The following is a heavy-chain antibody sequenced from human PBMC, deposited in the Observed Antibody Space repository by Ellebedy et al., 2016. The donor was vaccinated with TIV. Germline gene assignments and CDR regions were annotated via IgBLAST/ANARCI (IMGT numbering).Heavy chain of an antibody. CDR2: FDPEDGET. CDR3: ARESAHDAFDI. CDR1: GYTLTELS. V-gene: IGHV1-24*01. Sequence: ASVKVSCXVSGYTLTELSMHWVRQAPGKGLEWMGGFDPEDGETIYAQKFQGRVTMTRDTSISTAYMELSRLRSDDTAVYYCARESAHDAFDIWGQGTMVTVSS. D-gene: IGHD6-25*01. J-gene: IGHJ3*02.